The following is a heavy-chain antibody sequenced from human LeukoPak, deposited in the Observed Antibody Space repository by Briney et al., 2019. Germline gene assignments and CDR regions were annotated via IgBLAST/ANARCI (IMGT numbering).Heavy chain of an antibody. J-gene: IGHJ3*02. CDR1: GGSFNGYF. CDR2: INHSGIF. V-gene: IGHV4-34*01. CDR3: AGQTGSTFDI. Sequence: PSEALSLTCAVYGGSFNGYFYSWIRQPPGKGLEWIGEINHSGIFDYNPSLKSRVTISVDTSKKQISLNLTSVTAADTAVYYCAGQTGSTFDIWGQGTMVTVSS. D-gene: IGHD3-9*01.